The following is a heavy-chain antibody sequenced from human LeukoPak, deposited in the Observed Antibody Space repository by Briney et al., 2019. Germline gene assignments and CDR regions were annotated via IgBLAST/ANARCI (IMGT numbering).Heavy chain of an antibody. CDR1: GYTFTSYY. J-gene: IGHJ5*02. Sequence: ASVKVSCTASGYTFTSYYMHWVRQAPGQGLEWMGIINPSGGSTSYAQKFQGRVTMTRDTSTSTVYMELSSLRSEDTAVYYCARGGDRITIFGVVIIANWFDPWGQGTLVTVSS. CDR2: INPSGGST. D-gene: IGHD3-3*01. CDR3: ARGGDRITIFGVVIIANWFDP. V-gene: IGHV1-46*01.